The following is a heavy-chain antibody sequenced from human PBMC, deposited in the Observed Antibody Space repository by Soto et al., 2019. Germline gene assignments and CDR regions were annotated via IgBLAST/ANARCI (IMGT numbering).Heavy chain of an antibody. D-gene: IGHD3-16*01. CDR3: AKDRGGQRNYYYYGMDV. V-gene: IGHV3-30*18. CDR2: ISYDGSNK. CDR1: GFTFSSYG. J-gene: IGHJ6*02. Sequence: QVQLVESGGGVVQPGRSLRLSCAASGFTFSSYGMHWVRQAPGKGLEWVAVISYDGSNKYYTDSVKGRFTVSRDSSTSTVYLQMNSLRAEDTAVYYCAKDRGGQRNYYYYGMDVWGQGTAVTVSS.